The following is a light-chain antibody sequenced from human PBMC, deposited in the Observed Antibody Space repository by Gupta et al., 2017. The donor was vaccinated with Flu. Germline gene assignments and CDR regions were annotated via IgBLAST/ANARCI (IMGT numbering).Light chain of an antibody. Sequence: DTQMTQSPSSLSASIGDRVTITCRASESISRYLNWYQQKPGKAPKLLIYAASTLQSGVPSRFSGSGSGTDFTLTISSLQPEDFATYYCQQSYNTPPWTFGQGTKVDI. CDR3: QQSYNTPPWT. J-gene: IGKJ1*01. V-gene: IGKV1-39*01. CDR2: AAS. CDR1: ESISRY.